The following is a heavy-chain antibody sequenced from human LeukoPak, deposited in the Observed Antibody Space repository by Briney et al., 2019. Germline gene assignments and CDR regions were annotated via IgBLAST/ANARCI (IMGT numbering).Heavy chain of an antibody. V-gene: IGHV4-34*01. CDR3: ARGRRVGHWFDP. Sequence: SETLPLTCAVYGGSFSGYYWSWIRQPPGKGLEWIGEINHSGSTNYNPSLKSRVTISVDTSKNQFSLKLSSVTAADTAVYYCARGRRVGHWFDPWGQGTLVTVSS. J-gene: IGHJ5*02. D-gene: IGHD1-14*01. CDR1: GGSFSGYY. CDR2: INHSGST.